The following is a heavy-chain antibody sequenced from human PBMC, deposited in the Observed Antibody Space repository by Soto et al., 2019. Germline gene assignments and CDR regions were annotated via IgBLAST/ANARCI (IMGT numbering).Heavy chain of an antibody. CDR3: ARYSAYCGGDCYTDAFDI. J-gene: IGHJ3*02. V-gene: IGHV3-53*01. D-gene: IGHD2-21*01. Sequence: GGSLRLSCAASGFTVSSNYMSWVRQAPGKGLEWVSVIYSGGSTYYADSVKGRFTISRDNSKNTMYLQMNSLRAEDTAGYYCARYSAYCGGDCYTDAFDIWGQGTMVTVSS. CDR1: GFTVSSNY. CDR2: IYSGGST.